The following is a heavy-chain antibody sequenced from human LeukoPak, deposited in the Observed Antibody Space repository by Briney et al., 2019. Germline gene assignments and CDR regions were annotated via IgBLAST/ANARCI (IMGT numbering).Heavy chain of an antibody. V-gene: IGHV3-23*01. CDR2: ISGGGGST. CDR1: GFTFTSYS. CDR3: AKRHSSSSGNFDC. Sequence: GGSLRLSCAASGFTFTSYSMNWVRQAPGKGLEWVSTISGGGGSTYYADSVKGRFTISRDNSKNTLYLQVNSLRAEDTAVYYCAKRHSSSSGNFDCWGQGTRVTVSS. D-gene: IGHD6-6*01. J-gene: IGHJ4*02.